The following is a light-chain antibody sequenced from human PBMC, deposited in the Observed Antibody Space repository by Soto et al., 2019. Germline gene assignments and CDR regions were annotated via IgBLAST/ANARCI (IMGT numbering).Light chain of an antibody. CDR2: GAS. Sequence: EVVWTQSPGTLSLSPGERATLSCRASQSVAANYLACYQQKRGQAPSLLIYGASSRATGIPDRFSGSGSGTDFTLTISRLEPEDFSVYYCHQYGTAPLTFGPGTKVDIK. V-gene: IGKV3-20*01. J-gene: IGKJ3*01. CDR3: HQYGTAPLT. CDR1: QSVAANY.